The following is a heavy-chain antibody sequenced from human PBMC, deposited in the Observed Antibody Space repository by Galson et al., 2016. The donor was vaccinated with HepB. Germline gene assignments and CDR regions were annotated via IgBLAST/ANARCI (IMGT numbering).Heavy chain of an antibody. CDR3: ARDISHGALLDLFDY. J-gene: IGHJ4*02. D-gene: IGHD3-9*01. Sequence: SVKVSCKASGYTFTSYDINWVRQATGQGLEWMGWMNPNSGNTGYAQKFQGRVTMTRNTSRSIAYMELSSLRSEDTAVYYCARDISHGALLDLFDYWGQGILVTVSS. CDR2: MNPNSGNT. CDR1: GYTFTSYD. V-gene: IGHV1-8*01.